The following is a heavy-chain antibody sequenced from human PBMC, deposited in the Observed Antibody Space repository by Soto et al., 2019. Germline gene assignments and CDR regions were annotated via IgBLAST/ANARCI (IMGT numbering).Heavy chain of an antibody. CDR1: GFTFSRHW. J-gene: IGHJ4*02. Sequence: EVQLVESGGGLVQPGGSLRLSCAASGFTFSRHWMHWVRQAPGKGLVWVSRINSDGSSATYADSVKGRFTFSRDNAKNTLYRQMNSLRAEDTAVYYCAREPYSSSSYFDNWGQGTLVTVSS. CDR2: INSDGSSA. CDR3: AREPYSSSSYFDN. V-gene: IGHV3-74*01. D-gene: IGHD6-6*01.